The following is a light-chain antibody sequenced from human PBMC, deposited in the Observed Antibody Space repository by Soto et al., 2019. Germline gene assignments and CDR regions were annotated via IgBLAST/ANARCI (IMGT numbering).Light chain of an antibody. V-gene: IGLV3-21*04. CDR1: NIGSKS. Sequence: SYELTQPPSVSVAPGKTARISCGVDNIGSKSVHWYQQKPGQAPVLVIHYDSQRPSGIPERFSGSNPANTATLTIDRVEAGDEADYYCQVGDLGYELVVFGGGTKLTVL. J-gene: IGLJ3*02. CDR3: QVGDLGYELVV. CDR2: YDS.